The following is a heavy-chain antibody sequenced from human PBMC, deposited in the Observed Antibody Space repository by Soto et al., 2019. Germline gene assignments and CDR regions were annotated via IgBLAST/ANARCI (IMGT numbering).Heavy chain of an antibody. Sequence: QVQLMESGGGVVQPGRSLRLSCAAPGLIFSSYAMHWVRQAPGKGLEWVAVISHDGSNKHYADSVKGRFTISRDNSKNTLYLQMNSLRAEDTAVYYCARDRGGYYYDSSGYYSPGYFDLWGRGTLVTVSS. D-gene: IGHD3-22*01. V-gene: IGHV3-30-3*01. CDR2: ISHDGSNK. CDR3: ARDRGGYYYDSSGYYSPGYFDL. CDR1: GLIFSSYA. J-gene: IGHJ2*01.